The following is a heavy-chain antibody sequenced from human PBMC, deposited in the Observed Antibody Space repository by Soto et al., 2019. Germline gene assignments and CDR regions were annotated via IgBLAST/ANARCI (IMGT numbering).Heavy chain of an antibody. CDR1: GFRFGAYA. CDR3: ARRAPVTPFDY. Sequence: GGSLRLSCTGSGFRFGAYAMSWFRQAPGKGPEWVGVIRSKAYGPTAEYAASVKGRFTISRHDSDSIVYLQMNSLKAEDTAVYYCARRAPVTPFDYWGQGTLVTVSS. CDR2: IRSKAYGPTA. J-gene: IGHJ4*02. D-gene: IGHD4-17*01. V-gene: IGHV3-49*03.